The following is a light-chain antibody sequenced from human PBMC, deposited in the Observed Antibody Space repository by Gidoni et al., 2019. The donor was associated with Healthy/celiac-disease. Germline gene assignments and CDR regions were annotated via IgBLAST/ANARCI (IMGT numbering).Light chain of an antibody. CDR2: DAS. CDR1: QSVSSY. CDR3: QQRSNWPPIT. V-gene: IGKV3-11*01. J-gene: IGKJ5*01. Sequence: EIVLTQSPATLSLFPGERATLSCRASQSVSSYLAWYQQKPGQAPRLLIYDASNRATGIPARFSGSGSGTDFTLTISSLEPEDFAVYYCQQRSNWPPITFXXXTRLEIK.